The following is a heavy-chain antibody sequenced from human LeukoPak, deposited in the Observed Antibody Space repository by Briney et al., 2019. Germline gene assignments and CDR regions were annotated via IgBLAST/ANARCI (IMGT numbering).Heavy chain of an antibody. CDR2: ISTGSSSI. J-gene: IGHJ4*02. CDR3: ARGTVGAPIGY. Sequence: GGSLRLSCAASGFTFSSYSMDWVRQAPGKGLEWVSYISTGSSSIYYADSVKGRFTISRDNAKNSLYLQMNSLRSEDTAVYYCARGTVGAPIGYWGQGTLVTVSS. V-gene: IGHV3-48*04. D-gene: IGHD1-26*01. CDR1: GFTFSSYS.